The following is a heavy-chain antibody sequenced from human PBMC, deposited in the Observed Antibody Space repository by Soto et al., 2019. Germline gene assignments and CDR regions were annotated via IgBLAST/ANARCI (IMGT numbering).Heavy chain of an antibody. CDR2: ISGSGGST. Sequence: EVQRLESGGGLVQPGGSLRLSCAATGYTFSSYAMSWVRQAPGKGLEWVSAISGSGGSTYYADSVKGRFTISRDNSKNTLYLQMNSLIAEDMAVYYCANPPNDAFDIWGQGTMVTVSS. CDR1: GYTFSSYA. V-gene: IGHV3-23*01. J-gene: IGHJ3*02. CDR3: ANPPNDAFDI.